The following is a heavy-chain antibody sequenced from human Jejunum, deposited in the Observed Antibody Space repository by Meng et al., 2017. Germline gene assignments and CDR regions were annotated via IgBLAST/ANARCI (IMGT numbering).Heavy chain of an antibody. CDR1: GFRFSESW. D-gene: IGHD3-10*01. V-gene: IGHV3-74*01. CDR2: INRDGTRT. Sequence: GESLKISFVASGFRFSESWMHWVRQGPGKGPVWVARINRDGTRTGYADSVKGRFTISSDNAKNTVYLQMNSLRADDTAVYYCAGQFDRETWGQGTGVTVSS. J-gene: IGHJ5*02. CDR3: AGQFDRET.